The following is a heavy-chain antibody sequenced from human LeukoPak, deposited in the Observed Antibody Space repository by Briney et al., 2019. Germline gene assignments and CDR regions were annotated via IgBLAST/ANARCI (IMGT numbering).Heavy chain of an antibody. J-gene: IGHJ4*02. CDR1: GFTFSNAW. CDR2: IKSKTDGGTT. D-gene: IGHD1-26*01. V-gene: IGHV3-15*07. Sequence: GGSLRLSCAASGFTFSNAWMNWVRQAPGKGLEWVGRIKSKTDGGTTDYAAPVKGRFTISRDDSKNTPYLQMNSLKTEDTAVYYCTTDVGSGSYQPPRYWGQGTLVTVSS. CDR3: TTDVGSGSYQPPRY.